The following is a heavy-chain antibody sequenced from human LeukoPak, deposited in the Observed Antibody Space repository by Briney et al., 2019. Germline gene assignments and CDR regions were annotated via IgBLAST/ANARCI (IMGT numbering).Heavy chain of an antibody. CDR1: GFTFSTYA. Sequence: PGGSLRLSCAASGFTFSTYAMHWVRQAPGKGLEWVAVISYDGSNKYYADSVKGRFTISRDNSKNTLYLQMNSLRAEDTAVYYCAKDFAHGVRASIVTENYWGQGTLVTVSS. D-gene: IGHD1-26*01. CDR2: ISYDGSNK. V-gene: IGHV3-30-3*01. J-gene: IGHJ4*02. CDR3: AKDFAHGVRASIVTENY.